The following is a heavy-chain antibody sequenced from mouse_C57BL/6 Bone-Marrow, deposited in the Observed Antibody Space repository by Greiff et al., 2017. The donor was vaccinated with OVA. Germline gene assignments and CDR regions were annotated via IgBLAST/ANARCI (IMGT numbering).Heavy chain of an antibody. Sequence: EVQLQQSGPVLVKPGASVKMSCKASGYTFTDYYMNWVKQSHGKSLEWIGVINPYNGGTSYNQKFKGKATLTVDKSSSTAYMELNSLTSEDSAVYDCARERLYYGYGGDGYFDVWGTGTTVTVSS. V-gene: IGHV1-19*01. CDR2: INPYNGGT. J-gene: IGHJ1*03. D-gene: IGHD2-14*01. CDR1: GYTFTDYY. CDR3: ARERLYYGYGGDGYFDV.